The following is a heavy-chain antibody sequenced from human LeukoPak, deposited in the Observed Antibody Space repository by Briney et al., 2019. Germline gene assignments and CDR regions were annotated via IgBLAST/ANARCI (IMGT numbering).Heavy chain of an antibody. CDR2: INHSGST. CDR3: ARQGCSGGSCYAYFDY. D-gene: IGHD2-15*01. J-gene: IGHJ4*02. Sequence: SETLSLTCAVYGGSFSGYYWSWIRQPPGKGLEWIGEINHSGSTNCNLSLKSRVTISIDTSKNQFSLKLSSVTAADTAVYYCARQGCSGGSCYAYFDYWGQGTLVTVSS. CDR1: GGSFSGYY. V-gene: IGHV4-34*01.